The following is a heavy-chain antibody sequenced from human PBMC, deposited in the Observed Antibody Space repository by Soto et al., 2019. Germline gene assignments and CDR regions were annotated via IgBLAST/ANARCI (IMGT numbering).Heavy chain of an antibody. D-gene: IGHD6-13*01. J-gene: IGHJ5*02. CDR2: IYYSGST. CDR1: GGSISSYY. Sequence: KPSETLSLTCTVSGGSISSYYWSWIRQPPGKGLEWIGYIYYSGSTNYTPSLKSRVTISVDTSKNQFSLKLSSVTAADTAVYYCARGSVAAAGVNWFDPWGQGTLVTVSS. CDR3: ARGSVAAAGVNWFDP. V-gene: IGHV4-59*01.